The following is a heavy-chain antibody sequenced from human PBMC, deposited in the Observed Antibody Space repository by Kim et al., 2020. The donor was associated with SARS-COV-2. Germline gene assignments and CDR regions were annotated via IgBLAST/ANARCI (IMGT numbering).Heavy chain of an antibody. J-gene: IGHJ3*02. V-gene: IGHV1-3*01. CDR3: APDYGDSDAFDI. CDR2: INAGNGNT. Sequence: ASVKVSCKASGYTFTSYAMHWVRQAPGQRLEWMGWINAGNGNTKYSQKFQGRVTITRDTSASTAYMELSSLRSEDTAVYYCAPDYGDSDAFDIWGQGTMVTVSS. D-gene: IGHD4-17*01. CDR1: GYTFTSYA.